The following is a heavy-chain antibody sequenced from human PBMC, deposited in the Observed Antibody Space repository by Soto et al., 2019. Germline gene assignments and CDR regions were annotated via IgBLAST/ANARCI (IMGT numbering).Heavy chain of an antibody. CDR1: GGSFSGYI. D-gene: IGHD6-13*01. V-gene: IGHV4-34*01. J-gene: IGHJ6*02. CDR2: INHSGSA. CDR3: ARTAEGGYSSSWSRGFYGMDV. Sequence: SKTLSLTCDVYGGSFSGYIWTWIRQTPGKGLQWIGQINHSGSANYNPSLKGRVTISVHTSNSQFSLELSSVTAADTAVYYCARTAEGGYSSSWSRGFYGMDVWGQGTTVTVS.